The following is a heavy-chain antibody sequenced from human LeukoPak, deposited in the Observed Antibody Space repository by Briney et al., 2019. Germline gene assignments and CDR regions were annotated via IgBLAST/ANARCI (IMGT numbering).Heavy chain of an antibody. J-gene: IGHJ4*02. Sequence: PSQTLSLTCTVSGGSISSYYWSWIRHPPQQGLERIGYIYYSGSTNYNPSLKSRVTISVDTSKNQFSPKLSSVTAADTAVYYCARRGGIAAAGTYDYWGQGTLVTVSS. D-gene: IGHD6-13*01. V-gene: IGHV4-59*01. CDR3: ARRGGIAAAGTYDY. CDR1: GGSISSYY. CDR2: IYYSGST.